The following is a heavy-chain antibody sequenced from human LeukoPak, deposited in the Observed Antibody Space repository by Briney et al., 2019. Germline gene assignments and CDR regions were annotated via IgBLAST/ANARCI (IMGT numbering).Heavy chain of an antibody. CDR3: ARKGISNDYRYFEY. D-gene: IGHD4-11*01. J-gene: IGHJ4*02. CDR2: ISSNGGST. V-gene: IGHV3-64*01. CDR1: GFTFSSYA. Sequence: GGSLRLSCAASGFTFSSYAMHWVRQAPGKGLEYVSAISSNGGSTYYANSVKGRFTISRDNSKNTLYLQMNSLRAEDTAVYYCARKGISNDYRYFEYWGQGTLVTVSS.